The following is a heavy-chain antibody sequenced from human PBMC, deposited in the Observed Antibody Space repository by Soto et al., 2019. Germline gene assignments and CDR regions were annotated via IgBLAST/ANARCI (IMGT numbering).Heavy chain of an antibody. Sequence: SETLSLTXSVSGGTVSGYYWTWIRQPAGKGLEWIGRIYSSGNTKYNPSLQSRVTMSLDTSNNQFSLRLTSVTAADTAVYYCARGQRFSDWFDPWGQGTLVTVSS. J-gene: IGHJ5*02. CDR1: GGTVSGYY. CDR2: IYSSGNT. CDR3: ARGQRFSDWFDP. D-gene: IGHD3-3*01. V-gene: IGHV4-4*07.